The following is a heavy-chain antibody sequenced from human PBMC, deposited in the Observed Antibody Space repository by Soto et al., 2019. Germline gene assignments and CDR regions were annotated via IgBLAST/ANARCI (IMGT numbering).Heavy chain of an antibody. Sequence: QVHLQESGPGLVKPSENLSLTGTVSGGSLSTYYWSWIRQPPGKGLEWIGYVHDRATTRYNPALRTRFTISADTSKNQFSLSLMSMTAADTAVYFCARIRSIFSGGRNADWGQGILVNVSA. V-gene: IGHV4-59*08. D-gene: IGHD2-15*01. CDR3: ARIRSIFSGGRNAD. CDR2: VHDRATT. CDR1: GGSLSTYY. J-gene: IGHJ4*02.